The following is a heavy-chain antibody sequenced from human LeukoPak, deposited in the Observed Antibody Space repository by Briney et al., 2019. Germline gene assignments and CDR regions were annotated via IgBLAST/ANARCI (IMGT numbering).Heavy chain of an antibody. Sequence: GGSLRLSCAASGFTFSSYAMHWVRQAPGKGLEWVAVISYDGSNKYYADSVKGRFTISRDNSKNTLYLQMNSLRVEDTAVYYCARDLTYNSGWYDYWGQGALVTVSS. V-gene: IGHV3-30*04. CDR2: ISYDGSNK. D-gene: IGHD6-19*01. J-gene: IGHJ4*02. CDR3: ARDLTYNSGWYDY. CDR1: GFTFSSYA.